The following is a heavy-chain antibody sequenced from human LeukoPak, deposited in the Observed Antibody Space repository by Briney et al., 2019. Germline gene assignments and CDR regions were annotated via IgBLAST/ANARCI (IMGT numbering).Heavy chain of an antibody. V-gene: IGHV4-4*07. Sequence: SETLYLKGTVSGDYISSYYWSWIRKPAGKGQEWIGRIYTSGSTNYNPSLKSRVTMSVDTSKNQFSLKLSSVTAADTAVYYCARGDDFWSGPDYWGQGTLVTVSS. CDR3: ARGDDFWSGPDY. CDR1: GDYISSYY. D-gene: IGHD3-3*01. J-gene: IGHJ4*02. CDR2: IYTSGST.